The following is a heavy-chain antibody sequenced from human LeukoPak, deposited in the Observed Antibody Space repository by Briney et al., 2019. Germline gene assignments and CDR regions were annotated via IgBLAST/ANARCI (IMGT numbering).Heavy chain of an antibody. Sequence: GGSLRLSCAASGFTLSSYGTHWVRQAPGKGLEWVAVISYDGSNKYYADSVKGRFTISRDNSKNTLYLQMNSLRAEDTAVYYCAKELYPYYYYYGMDVWGQGTTVTVSS. CDR3: AKELYPYYYYYGMDV. D-gene: IGHD2-2*02. CDR2: ISYDGSNK. CDR1: GFTLSSYG. J-gene: IGHJ6*02. V-gene: IGHV3-30*18.